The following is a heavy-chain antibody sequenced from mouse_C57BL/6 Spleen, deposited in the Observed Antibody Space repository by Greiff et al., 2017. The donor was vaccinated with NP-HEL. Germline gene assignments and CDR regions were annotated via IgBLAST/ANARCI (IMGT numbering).Heavy chain of an antibody. J-gene: IGHJ3*01. CDR2: ISSGGDYI. Sequence: EVKLMESGEGLVKPGGSLKLSCAASGFTFSSYAMSWVRQTPEKRLEWVAYISSGGDYIYYADTVKGRFTISRDNARNTLYLQMSSLKSEDTAMYYCTRDDGRQLRLRGFAYWGQGTLVTVSA. CDR1: GFTFSSYA. V-gene: IGHV5-9-1*02. D-gene: IGHD3-2*02. CDR3: TRDDGRQLRLRGFAY.